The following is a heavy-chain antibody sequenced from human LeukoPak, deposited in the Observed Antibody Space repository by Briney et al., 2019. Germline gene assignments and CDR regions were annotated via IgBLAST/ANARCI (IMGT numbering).Heavy chain of an antibody. Sequence: GGSLRLSCAASGFTFGNYEMSWVRQAPGKGLEWVSYISAIDSTTYYADSVKGRFTISRDNAKNSLYQQMNSLRVEDTAVYHCARGLPNSNWPHWFDPWGQGTLVTVSS. CDR2: ISAIDSTT. CDR1: GFTFGNYE. D-gene: IGHD6-13*01. CDR3: ARGLPNSNWPHWFDP. V-gene: IGHV3-48*03. J-gene: IGHJ5*02.